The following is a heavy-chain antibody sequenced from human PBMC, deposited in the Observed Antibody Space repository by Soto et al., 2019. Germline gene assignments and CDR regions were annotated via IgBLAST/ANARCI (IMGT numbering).Heavy chain of an antibody. Sequence: QVQLQESGPGLVKPSETLSLTCTVSGGSVPSGSYYWSWIRQPPGKGLEWIGYIYYSGNTNYNPSRRSRVTISVDTSKNQISLKLRSVTAADTAVYYCAGDQGIAVAVFDYWGQGTLVTVSS. CDR1: GGSVPSGSYY. D-gene: IGHD6-19*01. CDR3: AGDQGIAVAVFDY. J-gene: IGHJ4*02. V-gene: IGHV4-61*01. CDR2: IYYSGNT.